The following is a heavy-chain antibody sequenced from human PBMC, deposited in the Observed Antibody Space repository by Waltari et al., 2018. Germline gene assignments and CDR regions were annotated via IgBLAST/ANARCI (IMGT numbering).Heavy chain of an antibody. V-gene: IGHV4-34*01. D-gene: IGHD5-12*01. J-gene: IGHJ4*02. CDR1: GGSFSGYY. Sequence: QVQLQQWGAGLLKPSETLSLTCAVYGGSFSGYYWSWIRQPPGKWLECIGEISHSGRANSTPSLKSRVTIAVDASKTQFSLKLGSVTAADTAVYYCARELSKRWLQFRFDYWGQGTLVTVSS. CDR2: ISHSGRA. CDR3: ARELSKRWLQFRFDY.